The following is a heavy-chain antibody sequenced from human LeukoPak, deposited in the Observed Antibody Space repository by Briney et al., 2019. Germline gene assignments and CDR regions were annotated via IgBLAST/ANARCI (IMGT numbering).Heavy chain of an antibody. J-gene: IGHJ4*02. D-gene: IGHD2-2*01. CDR1: GYTFTSYA. V-gene: IGHV1-3*01. CDR3: ASGVGYQLLWGYFDY. Sequence: GASVKVSCKASGYTFTSYAMHWVRQAPGQRLEWMGWINAGNGNTKYSQKFQGRVTITRDTSASTAYMELSSLRSEDTAVYYCASGVGYQLLWGYFDYWGQGTLVTVSS. CDR2: INAGNGNT.